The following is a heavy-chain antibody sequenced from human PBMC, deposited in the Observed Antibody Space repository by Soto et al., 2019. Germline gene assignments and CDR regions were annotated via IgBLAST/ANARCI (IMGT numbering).Heavy chain of an antibody. V-gene: IGHV1-18*01. J-gene: IGHJ6*02. CDR2: INTYNGNT. D-gene: IGHD3-16*01. CDR3: AMVDVYVTPSPQDV. Sequence: QVQLVQSGAEVKNPGASVKVSCKASGYTFTSYGIGWARQAPGQGLEWMGWINTYNGNTNYAQNVQGRVTLTTDTSTSTADMERRSLRSNDTAIYYCAMVDVYVTPSPQDVWGQGTTVIVSS. CDR1: GYTFTSYG.